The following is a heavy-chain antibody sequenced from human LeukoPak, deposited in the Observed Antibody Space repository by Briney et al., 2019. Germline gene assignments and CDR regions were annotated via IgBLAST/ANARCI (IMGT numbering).Heavy chain of an antibody. Sequence: GASVKVSFKASGYTFTSYYMHWVRQAPGQGREGMGIINHSGGSTSYAQKFQGSVTMSRDMSTSTVYKELSSLRAEDTAVYYCAREMATIGCFDYWGQGTLVTVSS. D-gene: IGHD5-24*01. V-gene: IGHV1-46*01. CDR2: INHSGGST. J-gene: IGHJ4*02. CDR1: GYTFTSYY. CDR3: AREMATIGCFDY.